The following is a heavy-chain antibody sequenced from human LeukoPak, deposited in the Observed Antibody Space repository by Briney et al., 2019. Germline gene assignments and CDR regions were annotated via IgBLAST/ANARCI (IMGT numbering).Heavy chain of an antibody. CDR1: GYTFTGYY. D-gene: IGHD3-22*01. CDR3: ARVGSSGYYVSEEEGAFDI. Sequence: ASVKVSCKASGYTFTGYYIHWVRQAPGQGLEWMGRINPNSGGTNYAQKFQGRVTMTRDMSISTAYMELSRLTSDDTAVYYCARVGSSGYYVSEEEGAFDIWGQGTMVTVSS. V-gene: IGHV1-2*06. CDR2: INPNSGGT. J-gene: IGHJ3*02.